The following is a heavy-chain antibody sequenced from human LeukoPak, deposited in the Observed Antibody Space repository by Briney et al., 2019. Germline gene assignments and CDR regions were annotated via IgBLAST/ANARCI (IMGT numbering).Heavy chain of an antibody. J-gene: IGHJ5*02. CDR3: ARYLPYSSSWYPSYNWFDP. CDR1: GGSISSYY. Sequence: SETLSLTCTVSGGSISSYYWSWIRQPAGKGLEWIGRIYTSGSTNYNPSLKSRVTMSVDTSKNQFSLKLSPVTAADTAVYYCARYLPYSSSWYPSYNWFDPWGQGTLVTVSS. CDR2: IYTSGST. V-gene: IGHV4-4*07. D-gene: IGHD6-13*01.